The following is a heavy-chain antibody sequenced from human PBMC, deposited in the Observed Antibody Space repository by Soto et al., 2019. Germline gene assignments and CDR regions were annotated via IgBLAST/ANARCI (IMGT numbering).Heavy chain of an antibody. J-gene: IGHJ4*02. CDR1: GFTFSSYG. CDR2: IWYDGSNK. V-gene: IGHV3-33*01. Sequence: GGSLRLSCAASGFTFSSYGMHWVRQAPGKGLEWVAVIWYDGSNKYYADSVKGRFTISRDNSKNTLYLQMNSLRAEDTAVYYCARVTSRTYYYDSSGYLDYWGQGTLVTVSS. D-gene: IGHD3-22*01. CDR3: ARVTSRTYYYDSSGYLDY.